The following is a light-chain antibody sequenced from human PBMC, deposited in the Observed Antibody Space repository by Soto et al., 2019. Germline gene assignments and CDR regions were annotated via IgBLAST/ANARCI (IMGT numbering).Light chain of an antibody. Sequence: DIQMTQSPSSLSASVGDRVTITCRASQSISTYLNWYQQKPGTAPKLLIYAASSLHSGVPSRFIAGGSGTDFTLTISSLQPEDFASYYCQQSHSTPLTFGQGTKVEVK. J-gene: IGKJ1*01. CDR3: QQSHSTPLT. CDR1: QSISTY. CDR2: AAS. V-gene: IGKV1-39*01.